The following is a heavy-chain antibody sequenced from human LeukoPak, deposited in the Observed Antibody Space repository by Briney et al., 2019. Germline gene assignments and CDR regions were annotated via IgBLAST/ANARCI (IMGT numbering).Heavy chain of an antibody. D-gene: IGHD2-15*01. CDR1: GFTFSSYA. CDR2: ISGSGGST. J-gene: IGHJ3*02. CDR3: AKDLVVVGGRIAVVLDAFDI. Sequence: GGSLRLSCAASGFTFSSYAMSWVRQAPGKGQEWVSAISGSGGSTYYADSVKGRFTISRDNSKNTLYLQMNSLRAEDTAVYYCAKDLVVVGGRIAVVLDAFDIRGQGTMVTVSS. V-gene: IGHV3-23*01.